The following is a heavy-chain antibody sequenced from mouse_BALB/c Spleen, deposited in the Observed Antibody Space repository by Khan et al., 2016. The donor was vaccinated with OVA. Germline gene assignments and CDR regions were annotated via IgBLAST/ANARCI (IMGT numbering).Heavy chain of an antibody. CDR3: AREDYGHWYFDV. Sequence: EVELVASGGGLVQPGGSRKLSCAASGFTFSSFGMHWVRQAPEKGLEWVAYISSGSSTIYFADTVKGRFTISRDNPKNTLFLQMTSLRSEDTAMYYCAREDYGHWYFDVWGAGTTVTVSS. CDR2: ISSGSSTI. V-gene: IGHV5-17*02. J-gene: IGHJ1*01. D-gene: IGHD1-1*02. CDR1: GFTFSSFG.